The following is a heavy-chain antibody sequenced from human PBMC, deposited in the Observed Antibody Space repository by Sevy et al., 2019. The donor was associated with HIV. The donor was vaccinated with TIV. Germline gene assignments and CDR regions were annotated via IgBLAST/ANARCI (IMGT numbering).Heavy chain of an antibody. CDR2: FYSSGNT. J-gene: IGHJ2*01. CDR1: GGSISGTY. Sequence: SETLSLTCTVSGGSISGTYWTWIRQPAGKGLEWIGTFYSSGNTDYTPSLKSRVTMSVDTSKNQFSLNLSSVTAADTGVYYCGRASYTGSSFWYFDLRGRGTPVTVS. D-gene: IGHD1-26*01. V-gene: IGHV4-4*07. CDR3: GRASYTGSSFWYFDL.